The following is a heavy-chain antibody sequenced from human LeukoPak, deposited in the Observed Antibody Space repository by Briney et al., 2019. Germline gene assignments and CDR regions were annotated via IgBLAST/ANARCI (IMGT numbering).Heavy chain of an antibody. V-gene: IGHV3-48*02. D-gene: IGHD6-19*01. CDR2: ISTSSGTI. J-gene: IGHJ4*02. CDR1: GFTFRSYS. Sequence: GGSLRLSCAASGFTFRSYSMNWVRQAPGKGLEWLSYISTSSGTIYYADSVKGRFTISRDNAKNSLYLQMNSLRDEDTAVYYCARTLTGMAVAGPKGFDYWGQGSLVTVSS. CDR3: ARTLTGMAVAGPKGFDY.